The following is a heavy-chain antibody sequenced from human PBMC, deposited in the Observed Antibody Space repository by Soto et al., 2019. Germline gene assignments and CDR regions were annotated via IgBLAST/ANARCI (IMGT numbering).Heavy chain of an antibody. CDR3: ARVYCSSTSCFQSFDY. V-gene: IGHV1-2*02. CDR2: INPNSGGT. J-gene: IGHJ4*02. CDR1: GYTFTGYY. Sequence: ASVKVSCKASGYTFTGYYMHWVRQAPGQGLEWMGWINPNSGGTNYAQKFQGRVTMTRDTSISTAYMELSRLRSDDTAVYYCARVYCSSTSCFQSFDYWGQGTLVTVSS. D-gene: IGHD2-2*01.